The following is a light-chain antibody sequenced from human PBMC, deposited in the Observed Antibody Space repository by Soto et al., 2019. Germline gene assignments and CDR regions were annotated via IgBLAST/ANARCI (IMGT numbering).Light chain of an antibody. CDR2: HVS. Sequence: QSVLTQPASVSGSPGQSITISCTGTSSDVGGYNYVSWYQQYPGKAPKLMIYHVSNRPSGVSNRFSGSKSGNSASLTISWLQAEDEADYYCSSYTSTSTYVFGTGTKVTV. CDR3: SSYTSTSTYV. CDR1: SSDVGGYNY. V-gene: IGLV2-14*01. J-gene: IGLJ1*01.